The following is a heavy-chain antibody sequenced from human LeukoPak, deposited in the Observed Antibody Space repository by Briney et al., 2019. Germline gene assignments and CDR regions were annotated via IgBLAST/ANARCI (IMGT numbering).Heavy chain of an antibody. Sequence: SQTLSLTCAISRDTVSSNSAAWNWIRQSPSRGLEWLGRTYYRSKWLHEYALSVESRISINPDTSKNQFSLQLSSVTPEDTAVYYCARNLSPDFDYWGQGTLVTVSS. J-gene: IGHJ4*02. CDR2: TYYRSKWLH. CDR3: ARNLSPDFDY. V-gene: IGHV6-1*01. D-gene: IGHD1-14*01. CDR1: RDTVSSNSAA.